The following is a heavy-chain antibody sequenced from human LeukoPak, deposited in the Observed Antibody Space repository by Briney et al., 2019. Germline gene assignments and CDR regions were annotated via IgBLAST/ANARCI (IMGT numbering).Heavy chain of an antibody. J-gene: IGHJ4*02. V-gene: IGHV3-23*01. CDR2: LSATGGSA. Sequence: GGSLRLSCAASGFIFDNFGMSWVRQAPGKGLEWVSALSATGGSAYYAASAQGRFTTSRDNSKNILYLEMNSLRVDDTAVYYCAKDTAPLGATKEFNHWGQGTLVTVSS. D-gene: IGHD1-26*01. CDR1: GFIFDNFG. CDR3: AKDTAPLGATKEFNH.